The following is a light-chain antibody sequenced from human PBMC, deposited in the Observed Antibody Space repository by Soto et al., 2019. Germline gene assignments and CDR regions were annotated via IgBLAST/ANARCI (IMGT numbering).Light chain of an antibody. CDR3: ATWDDSLGGPV. Sequence: QLVLTQPPSASGTPGQRVTISCSGSSSNIGSNYVYWYQQFPGTAPKLLICRNNQRPSGVADRFSGSKSSTSASLAISGLRSEDEGDYYCATWDDSLGGPVFGGGPQLTVL. CDR1: SSNIGSNY. J-gene: IGLJ2*01. V-gene: IGLV1-47*01. CDR2: RNN.